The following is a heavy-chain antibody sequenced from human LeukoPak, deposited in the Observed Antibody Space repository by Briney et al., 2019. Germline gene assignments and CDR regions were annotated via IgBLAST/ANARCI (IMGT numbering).Heavy chain of an antibody. CDR1: GFTFSSYE. J-gene: IGHJ4*02. D-gene: IGHD2-2*01. CDR2: ISSSGSTI. Sequence: GGSLRLSCAASGFTFSSYEMNWARQAPGKGLEWVSYISSSGSTIYYADSVKGRFTISRDNAKNSLYLQMNSLRAEDTAVYYCARWSCSSTSCPSDYWGQGTLVTVSS. CDR3: ARWSCSSTSCPSDY. V-gene: IGHV3-48*03.